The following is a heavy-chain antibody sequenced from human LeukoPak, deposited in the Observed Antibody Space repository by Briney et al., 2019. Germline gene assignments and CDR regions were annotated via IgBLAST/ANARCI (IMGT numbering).Heavy chain of an antibody. J-gene: IGHJ6*02. Sequence: TGGSLRLSCAASGFTFSSYAMSWVRQAPGKGLEWVSAISGSGGSTYYADSVKGRFTISRDNSKNTLYLQMNSLRAEDTAVYYCASLDRGSSRLVPYYGMDVWGQRTTVTVSS. CDR2: ISGSGGST. CDR3: ASLDRGSSRLVPYYGMDV. V-gene: IGHV3-23*01. D-gene: IGHD6-13*01. CDR1: GFTFSSYA.